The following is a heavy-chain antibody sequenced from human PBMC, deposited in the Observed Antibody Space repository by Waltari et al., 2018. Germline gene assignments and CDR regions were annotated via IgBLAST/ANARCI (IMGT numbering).Heavy chain of an antibody. Sequence: QVQLVQSGAEVKKPGSSVKVSCKASGGTFSSYAISWVRQAPGQGLEWMGGISPIFGIANYAHQSQGGVTITADESTSTACMELSSLRSADTAVYYCAAYTNRIHTRCFDPWGQGTLVTVSS. CDR2: ISPIFGIA. V-gene: IGHV1-69*12. CDR3: AAYTNRIHTRCFDP. CDR1: GGTFSSYA. J-gene: IGHJ5*02. D-gene: IGHD4-4*01.